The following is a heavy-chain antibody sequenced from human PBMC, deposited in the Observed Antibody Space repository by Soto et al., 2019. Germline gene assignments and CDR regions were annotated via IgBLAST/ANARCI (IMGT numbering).Heavy chain of an antibody. CDR2: KYYSGAT. V-gene: IGHV4-30-4*01. Sequence: SETLSLTCTVSGGSIKSDYYWAWVRQFPGGGLQWMGYKYYSGATDSDPSLERRVSFSVDMSKNQFSLNLTSVTVADTAVYYCARGRPNYFYYGLDVWGQGSPVTVSS. CDR1: GGSIKSDYY. J-gene: IGHJ6*02. CDR3: ARGRPNYFYYGLDV.